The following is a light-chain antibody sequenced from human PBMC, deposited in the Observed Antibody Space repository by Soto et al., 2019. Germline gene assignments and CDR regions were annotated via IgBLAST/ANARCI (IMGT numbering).Light chain of an antibody. Sequence: EVVMTQSPATLSVSPGERATLSCRASQSVSTSLAWYQHKPGQAPRLLIFGAFARATGIPARFSGGGSGTEFTLTVSSLQSEVFAVYYCQQYNNWPLLTFGGGTKVEIK. J-gene: IGKJ4*01. CDR1: QSVSTS. CDR2: GAF. V-gene: IGKV3D-15*01. CDR3: QQYNNWPLLT.